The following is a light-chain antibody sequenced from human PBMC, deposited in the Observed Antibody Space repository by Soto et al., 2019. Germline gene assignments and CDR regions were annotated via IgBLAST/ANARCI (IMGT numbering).Light chain of an antibody. J-gene: IGKJ1*01. CDR3: QPYNSDSRT. Sequence: DIQMTQSPSTLSASVGDTVTITCRASQSISTYLAWYQQKPGAAPNLLIYKASTLERGVPSRFSGGGSGTEFTRTIRILQPDDFGTYYCQPYNSDSRTFGQGTKVDMK. CDR2: KAS. V-gene: IGKV1-5*03. CDR1: QSISTY.